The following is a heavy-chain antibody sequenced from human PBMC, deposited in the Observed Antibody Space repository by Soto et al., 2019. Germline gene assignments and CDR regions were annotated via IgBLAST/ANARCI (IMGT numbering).Heavy chain of an antibody. CDR2: IYYSGST. J-gene: IGHJ4*02. CDR3: ASRAGTYYDFWSGYRGWYFDY. D-gene: IGHD3-3*01. CDR1: GGSISSSSYY. V-gene: IGHV4-39*01. Sequence: TSETLSLTCTVSGGSISSSSYYWGWIRQPPGKGLEWIGSIYYSGSTYYNPSLKSRVTISVDTSKNQFSLKLSSVTAADTAVYYCASRAGTYYDFWSGYRGWYFDYWGQGTLVTSPQ.